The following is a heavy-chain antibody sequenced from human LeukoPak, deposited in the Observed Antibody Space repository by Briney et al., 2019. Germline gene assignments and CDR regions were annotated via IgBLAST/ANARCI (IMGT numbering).Heavy chain of an antibody. CDR3: ARNGIVPAAISWDYFDY. Sequence: GGSLRLSCAASGFTFSDYSMNWVRQAPGKGLECLSYISSNSKTIWYADSVKGRFTVSRDNAKNSLYLQMNSLRVEDTAVYYCARNGIVPAAISWDYFDYWGQGTLVTVSS. D-gene: IGHD2-2*01. CDR1: GFTFSDYS. V-gene: IGHV3-48*04. CDR2: ISSNSKTI. J-gene: IGHJ4*02.